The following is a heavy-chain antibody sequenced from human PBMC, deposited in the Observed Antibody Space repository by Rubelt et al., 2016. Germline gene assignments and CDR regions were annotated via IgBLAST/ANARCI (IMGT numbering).Heavy chain of an antibody. CDR2: IYHTGTT. J-gene: IGHJ4*02. CDR3: GRGDRSVQLLSSH. V-gene: IGHV4-38-2*02. CDR1: NYSISSNYF. Sequence: TCSVSNYSISSNYFWVWVRQPPGKGLERIGSIYHTGTTYYSASIERRVIISVDTSKNQFPLRMTSVTAADTAMYYCGRGDRSVQLLSSHWGQGILVTVSS. D-gene: IGHD2/OR15-2a*01.